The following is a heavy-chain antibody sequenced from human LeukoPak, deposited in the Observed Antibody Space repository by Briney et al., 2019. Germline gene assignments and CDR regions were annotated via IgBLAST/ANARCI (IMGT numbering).Heavy chain of an antibody. V-gene: IGHV3-30-3*01. Sequence: GGSLRLSCAASGFTFSSYAMHWVRQAPGKGLEWVAVISYDGTNKYYADSVKGRFTISRDNSKNTLYLQMNSLRAEDTAVYSCARAVFDYWGQGTLVTVSS. CDR3: ARAVFDY. J-gene: IGHJ4*02. CDR1: GFTFSSYA. CDR2: ISYDGTNK.